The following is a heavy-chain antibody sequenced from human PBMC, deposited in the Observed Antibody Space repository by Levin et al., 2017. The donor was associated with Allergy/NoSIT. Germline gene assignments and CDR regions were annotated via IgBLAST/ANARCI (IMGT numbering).Heavy chain of an antibody. J-gene: IGHJ4*02. CDR1: GFPLSSYS. V-gene: IGHV3-48*02. Sequence: GGFLRLSCAASGFPLSSYSMDWVRQAPGKGLEWVAYISSGGSTIYYADSVKGRFTISRDNAKNSLYLQMNSLRDEDTAVYYCARGPDGGAHYWGQGTLVTVSS. CDR3: ARGPDGGAHY. CDR2: ISSGGSTI. D-gene: IGHD3-16*01.